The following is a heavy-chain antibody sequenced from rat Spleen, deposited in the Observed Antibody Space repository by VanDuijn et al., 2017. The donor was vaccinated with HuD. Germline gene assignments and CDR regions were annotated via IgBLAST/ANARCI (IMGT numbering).Heavy chain of an antibody. J-gene: IGHJ4*01. Sequence: EVQLVESGGGLVQPGRSLKLSCAASGFSFNNYGMAWVRQAPTKGLEWVATISFDGSNTYYRDSVKGRFTISRDSAKSTLSLQMDSLRSEDTATYYCARRQFGVGYVMDAWGQGASVTVSS. CDR1: GFSFNNYG. CDR2: ISFDGSNT. CDR3: ARRQFGVGYVMDA. D-gene: IGHD4-4*01. V-gene: IGHV5-29*01.